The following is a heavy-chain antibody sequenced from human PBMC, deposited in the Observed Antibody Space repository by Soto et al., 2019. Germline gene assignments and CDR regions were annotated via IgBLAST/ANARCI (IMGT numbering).Heavy chain of an antibody. CDR1: GFTFFNYA. Sequence: EVQLLESGGGLEQPGGSLTISCAASGFTFFNYAMTWVRQAPGKGLEWVSSIGGTGAPTKYADSVKDRFIISRDNSKNTVYMQLSSLRPEDTAVYYCGRDPNGNNLGAFEMWGQGTVVTVSS. CDR3: GRDPNGNNLGAFEM. V-gene: IGHV3-23*01. D-gene: IGHD2-8*01. CDR2: IGGTGAPT. J-gene: IGHJ3*02.